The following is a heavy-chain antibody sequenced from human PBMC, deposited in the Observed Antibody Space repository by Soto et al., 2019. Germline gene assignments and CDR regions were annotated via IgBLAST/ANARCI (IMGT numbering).Heavy chain of an antibody. V-gene: IGHV4-39*01. J-gene: IGHJ6*02. D-gene: IGHD6-19*01. CDR1: GGSISSSSYY. CDR2: IYYSGST. CDR3: AGQRIAVVGCYYYKCIDV. Sequence: PSETLSLTCTVSGGSISSSSYYWGWIRQPPGKGLEWIGSIYYSGSTYYNPSLKSRVTISVDTSKNQFSLKLSSVTAADTAVYYCAGQRIAVVGCYYYKCIDVWGQGTTVTVSS.